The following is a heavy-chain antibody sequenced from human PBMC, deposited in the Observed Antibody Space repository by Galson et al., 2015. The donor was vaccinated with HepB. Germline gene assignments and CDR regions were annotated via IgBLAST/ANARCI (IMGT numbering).Heavy chain of an antibody. CDR3: ARDPTEIWLQPPLFDY. CDR1: GFAFSSYA. V-gene: IGHV3-30-3*01. J-gene: IGHJ4*02. Sequence: SLRLSCAAPGFAFSSYAMHWVRQAPGKGLEWVAVISYDGSNKYYADSVKGRFTISRDNSKNTLYLQMNSLRAGDTAVYYCARDPTEIWLQPPLFDYWGRGTLVTASS. CDR2: ISYDGSNK. D-gene: IGHD5-24*01.